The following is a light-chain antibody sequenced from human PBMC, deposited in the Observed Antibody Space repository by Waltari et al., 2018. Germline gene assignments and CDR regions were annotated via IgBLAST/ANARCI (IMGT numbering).Light chain of an antibody. J-gene: IGLJ3*02. CDR1: YYTVSNTNY. CDR2: TAN. Sequence: TVVTHEPLSLVAPGRTVSMTCQLSYYTVSNTNYVSWYQQTPGQAPRTLIYTANMRASGLPDRFSGYTLGNKAALTFTGAQADDQSDYSCLMYMGSGIWVFGGGSKMTVI. V-gene: IGLV8-61*01. CDR3: LMYMGSGIWV.